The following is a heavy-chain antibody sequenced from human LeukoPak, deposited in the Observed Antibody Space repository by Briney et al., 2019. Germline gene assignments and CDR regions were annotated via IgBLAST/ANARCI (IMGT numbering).Heavy chain of an antibody. J-gene: IGHJ3*02. Sequence: SETLSLTCTVSGGSISTYYWSWIRQPPGKGLERIGYIYYSGSTNYNPSLKSRVTISVDTSKNQFSLYLSSVTAADTAVYYCARDGGKYCSSTSCRNAFDIWGQGTMVTVSA. CDR3: ARDGGKYCSSTSCRNAFDI. V-gene: IGHV4-59*01. D-gene: IGHD2-2*01. CDR1: GGSISTYY. CDR2: IYYSGST.